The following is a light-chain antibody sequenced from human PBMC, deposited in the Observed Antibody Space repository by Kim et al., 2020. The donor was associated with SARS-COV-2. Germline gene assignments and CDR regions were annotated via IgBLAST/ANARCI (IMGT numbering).Light chain of an antibody. Sequence: EVVLTQSPGPLSLSPGERATLSCRASQSVSASSVAWYQQKPGQGPRLLIYGASSRATGIPDRFTGSGSETDFTLTISRLEPEDFAVYYCQQYGSAPLYTRRKGTKVE. CDR1: QSVSASS. J-gene: IGKJ2*01. V-gene: IGKV3-20*01. CDR3: QQYGSAPLYT. CDR2: GAS.